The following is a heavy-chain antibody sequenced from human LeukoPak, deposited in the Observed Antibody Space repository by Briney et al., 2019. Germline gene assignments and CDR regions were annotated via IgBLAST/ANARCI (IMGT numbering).Heavy chain of an antibody. V-gene: IGHV1-46*01. CDR3: ARGRYYYDSSGSLGDY. Sequence: GASVKVSCKASGYSFTSYYMHWVRQAPGQGLEWMGIINPSGGSTSYAQKFQGRVTMTRDTSTSTVYMELSSLKSEDTAVYYCARGRYYYDSSGSLGDYWGQGTLVTVSS. CDR1: GYSFTSYY. CDR2: INPSGGST. D-gene: IGHD3-22*01. J-gene: IGHJ4*02.